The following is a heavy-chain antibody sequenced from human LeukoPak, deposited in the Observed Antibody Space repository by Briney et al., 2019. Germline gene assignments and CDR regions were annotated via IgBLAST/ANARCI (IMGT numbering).Heavy chain of an antibody. CDR2: INHSGST. CDR1: GESLSGYY. CDR3: ARRQRGYTYGYGSGAFDI. J-gene: IGHJ3*02. Sequence: SETLSLTCAVDGESLSGYYWSWIRQPPGKGLEWIGEINHSGSTKYNPSLKSRVTVLVDTSKGHFSLKLKSVTAADTAVYYCARRQRGYTYGYGSGAFDIWGQGTMVIVSS. V-gene: IGHV4-34*01. D-gene: IGHD5-18*01.